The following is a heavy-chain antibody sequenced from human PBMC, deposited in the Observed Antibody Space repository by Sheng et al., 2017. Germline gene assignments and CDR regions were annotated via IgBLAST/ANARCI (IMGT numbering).Heavy chain of an antibody. CDR3: AKARQLRIAVAGNPPTAPDY. CDR1: GFTFSSYG. CDR2: ISYDGSKK. J-gene: IGHJ4*02. Sequence: VLLVDSGGGLVQPGGSLKLSCAASGFTFSSYGMHWVRQAPGKGLEWVAVISYDGSKKYYTESVKGRFTVSRDNSKNTVYLQMNSLRAEDTAVYYCAKARQLRIAVAGNPPTAPDYWGQGTLVTVSS. V-gene: IGHV3-30*18. D-gene: IGHD6-19*01.